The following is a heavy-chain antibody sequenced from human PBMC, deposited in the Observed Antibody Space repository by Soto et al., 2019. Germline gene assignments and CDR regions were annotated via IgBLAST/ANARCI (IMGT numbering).Heavy chain of an antibody. D-gene: IGHD5-18*01. J-gene: IGHJ6*02. Sequence: VGSLRLSCAASGFTLSSYAMHWVRQAPGKGLEWVAVISYDGSNKYYADSVKGRFTISRDNSKNTLYLQMNSLRAEDTAVYYCARAIKRGYSYGTIGMDVWGQGTTVTVSS. V-gene: IGHV3-30-3*01. CDR2: ISYDGSNK. CDR1: GFTLSSYA. CDR3: ARAIKRGYSYGTIGMDV.